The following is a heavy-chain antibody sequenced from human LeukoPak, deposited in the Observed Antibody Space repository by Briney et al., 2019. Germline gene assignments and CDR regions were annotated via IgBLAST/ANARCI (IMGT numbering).Heavy chain of an antibody. V-gene: IGHV4-59*01. D-gene: IGHD5-24*01. CDR3: ARSRDGYTHDAFDI. CDR2: IYYSGST. Sequence: SETLSLTCTVSGGSISSYYWNWIRQPPGKGLEWIGYIYYSGSTNYNPSLKSRVTISVDTSKNQFSLKLSSVTAADTAVYYCARSRDGYTHDAFDIWGQGTMVTVSS. CDR1: GGSISSYY. J-gene: IGHJ3*02.